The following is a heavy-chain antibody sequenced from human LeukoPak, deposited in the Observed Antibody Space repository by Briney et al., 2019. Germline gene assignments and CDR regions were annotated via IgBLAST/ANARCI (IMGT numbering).Heavy chain of an antibody. J-gene: IGHJ4*02. V-gene: IGHV1-18*04. CDR3: AGRPKPGIAVAVTDY. CDR1: GYTFTSYG. Sequence: ASVKVSCKASGYTFTSYGISWVRQAPGQGLEWMGWISAYNGNTNYAQKLQGRVTMTRDTSTSTVYMELSSLRSEDTAVYYCAGRPKPGIAVAVTDYWGQGTLVTVSS. D-gene: IGHD6-19*01. CDR2: ISAYNGNT.